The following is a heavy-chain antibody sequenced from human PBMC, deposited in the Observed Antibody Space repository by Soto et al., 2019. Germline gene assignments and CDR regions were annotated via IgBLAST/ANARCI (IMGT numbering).Heavy chain of an antibody. Sequence: QVQLVQSGAEVQRPGASVKVSRKTSGYTFTSFDINWVRQATGQGLEWMGWMNPNSGNTGYAQMFQGRVTMTRNTSISTAYLELSSLRSEDTAVYYCARGPPQYCSGGSCYSFIRFDYWGQGTLVTVSS. D-gene: IGHD2-15*01. CDR3: ARGPPQYCSGGSCYSFIRFDY. V-gene: IGHV1-8*01. J-gene: IGHJ4*02. CDR2: MNPNSGNT. CDR1: GYTFTSFD.